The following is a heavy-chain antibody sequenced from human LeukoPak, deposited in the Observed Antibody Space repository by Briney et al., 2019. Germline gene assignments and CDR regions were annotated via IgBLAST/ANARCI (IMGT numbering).Heavy chain of an antibody. Sequence: SETLSLTCTVSGGSISSSSYYWGWIRQPPGKGLEWIGSIYYSGSTYYNPSLKSRVTISVDTSKNQFSLKLSSVTAADTAVYYCARRQYDFWSGYLLFDYWGQGTLVTVSS. D-gene: IGHD3-3*01. CDR2: IYYSGST. CDR1: GGSISSSSYY. V-gene: IGHV4-39*01. CDR3: ARRQYDFWSGYLLFDY. J-gene: IGHJ4*02.